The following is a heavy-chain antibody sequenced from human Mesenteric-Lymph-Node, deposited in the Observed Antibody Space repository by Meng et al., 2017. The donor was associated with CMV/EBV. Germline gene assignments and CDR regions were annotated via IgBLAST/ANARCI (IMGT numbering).Heavy chain of an antibody. CDR1: GFAFSDYW. CDR3: AKGPSNYDFWSGLLGY. D-gene: IGHD3-3*01. Sequence: GESLKISCAASGFAFSDYWMSWVRQAPGKGLEWVADIKEDGSEKYYVDSVKGRFTISRDNSKNTLFLQMNSLRADDTAVYYCAKGPSNYDFWSGLLGYWGQGTLVTVSS. V-gene: IGHV3-7*03. J-gene: IGHJ4*02. CDR2: IKEDGSEK.